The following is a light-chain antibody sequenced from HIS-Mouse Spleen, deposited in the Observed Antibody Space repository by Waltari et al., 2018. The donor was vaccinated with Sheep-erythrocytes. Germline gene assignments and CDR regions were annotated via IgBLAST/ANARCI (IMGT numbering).Light chain of an antibody. CDR2: DVS. CDR3: CSYAGSYTWV. J-gene: IGLJ3*02. V-gene: IGLV2-11*01. CDR1: SLDVGGCNY. Sequence: QSALTQPRSVSGSPGQSVTISCTGTSLDVGGCNYFSWYHQPPGKAPKLMIYDVSKRPSGVPDRFSGSKSGNTASLTISGLQAEDGADYYCCSYAGSYTWVFGGGTKLTVL.